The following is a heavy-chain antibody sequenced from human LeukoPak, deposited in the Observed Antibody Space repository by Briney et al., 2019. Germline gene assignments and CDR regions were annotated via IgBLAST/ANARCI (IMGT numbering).Heavy chain of an antibody. D-gene: IGHD2-2*01. J-gene: IGHJ6*03. Sequence: SETLSLTCAVYSGSFSGYYWSWIRQPPGKGLEWIGEINHSGSTNYNPSLKSRVTISVDTSKNQFSLKLSSVTAADTAVYYCARRGYCSSTSCYPGVGYYYYMDVWGKGTTVTVSS. V-gene: IGHV4-34*01. CDR1: SGSFSGYY. CDR2: INHSGST. CDR3: ARRGYCSSTSCYPGVGYYYYMDV.